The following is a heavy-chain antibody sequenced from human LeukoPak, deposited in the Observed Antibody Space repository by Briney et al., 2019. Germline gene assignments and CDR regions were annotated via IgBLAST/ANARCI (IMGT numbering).Heavy chain of an antibody. V-gene: IGHV3-21*01. CDR2: ISRSSSYI. J-gene: IGHJ6*03. CDR3: ARTERPVRYETILSHMDV. D-gene: IGHD2-15*01. Sequence: GGSLRLSCAASGFTFSGYSMSWVRQAPGKGLEWVSSISRSSSYIYYADSVKGRFTISRDNAKNSLYLQMNSLRAEDTAVYYCARTERPVRYETILSHMDVWGKGTTATVSS. CDR1: GFTFSGYS.